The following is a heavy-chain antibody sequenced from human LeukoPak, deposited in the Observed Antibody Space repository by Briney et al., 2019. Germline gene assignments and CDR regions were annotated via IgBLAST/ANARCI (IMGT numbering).Heavy chain of an antibody. Sequence: ASVKVSCKASGYTFTSYYMHWVRQAPGQGLEWMGLINPTGGSTGYAQKFQGRVTMTTDTSTSTAYMELSSLRSEDTAVYYCARGLRTMVRGVIGYWGQGTLVTVSS. CDR3: ARGLRTMVRGVIGY. V-gene: IGHV1-46*01. D-gene: IGHD3-10*01. J-gene: IGHJ4*02. CDR2: INPTGGST. CDR1: GYTFTSYY.